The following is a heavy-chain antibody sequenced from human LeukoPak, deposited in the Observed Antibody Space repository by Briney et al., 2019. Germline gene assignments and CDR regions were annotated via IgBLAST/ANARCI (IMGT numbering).Heavy chain of an antibody. CDR1: GFTFDDYG. CDR3: AKDPGGEYYDFWSGYYSDY. J-gene: IGHJ4*02. V-gene: IGHV3-23*01. Sequence: GGSLRLSCAASGFTFDDYGMSWVRQAPGKGLEWVSAISGSGGSTYYADSVKGRFTISRDNSKNTLYLQMNSLRAEDTAVYYCAKDPGGEYYDFWSGYYSDYWGQGTLVTVSS. D-gene: IGHD3-3*01. CDR2: ISGSGGST.